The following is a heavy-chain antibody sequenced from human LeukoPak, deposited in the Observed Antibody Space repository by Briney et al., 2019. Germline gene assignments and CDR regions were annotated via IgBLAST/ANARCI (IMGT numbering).Heavy chain of an antibody. V-gene: IGHV3-73*01. D-gene: IGHD3/OR15-3a*01. J-gene: IGHJ3*02. Sequence: GGSLKLSCAASGFTFSGSAMHWVRQASGKGLEWVGRIRSKASSYATAYAASVKGRFTISRDDSKNTAYLQMNSLKTEDTAVYYCTSIYGQLGNAFDIWGQGTMVTVSS. CDR2: IRSKASSYAT. CDR1: GFTFSGSA. CDR3: TSIYGQLGNAFDI.